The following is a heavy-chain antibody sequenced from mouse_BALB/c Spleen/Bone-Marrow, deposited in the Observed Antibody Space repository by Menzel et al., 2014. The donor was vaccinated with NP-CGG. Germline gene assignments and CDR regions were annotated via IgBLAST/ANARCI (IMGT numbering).Heavy chain of an antibody. CDR1: GFNIKDTY. V-gene: IGHV14-3*02. J-gene: IGHJ3*01. CDR3: ARRGLLWHPWFAY. Sequence: EVKLVESGAELVKPGASVKLSCTASGFNIKDTYMHWVKQRPEQGLEWIGRIDPANGNTKYDPKFQGKATITADTSSNTAYLQLSSLTSEDTAVYYCARRGLLWHPWFAYWGQGTLVTVSA. D-gene: IGHD2-1*01. CDR2: IDPANGNT.